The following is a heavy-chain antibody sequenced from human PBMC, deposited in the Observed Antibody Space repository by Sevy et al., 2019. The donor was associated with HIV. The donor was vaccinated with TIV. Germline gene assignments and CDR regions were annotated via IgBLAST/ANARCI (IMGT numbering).Heavy chain of an antibody. J-gene: IGHJ6*04. D-gene: IGHD5-12*01. V-gene: IGHV4-34*01. CDR1: GGSFSGYY. Sequence: SETLSLTCAVYGGSFSGYYWSWIRQPPGKGLEWIGEINHSGSTNYNPSLKSRVTISVDTSKNQFSLKLSSVTAADTAVYYCARAGPGRWLQFGVWGKGTTVTVSS. CDR2: INHSGST. CDR3: ARAGPGRWLQFGV.